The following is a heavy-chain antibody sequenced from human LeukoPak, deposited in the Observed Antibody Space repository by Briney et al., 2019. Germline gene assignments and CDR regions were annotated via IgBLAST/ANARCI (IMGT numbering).Heavy chain of an antibody. CDR2: IIPILGIA. CDR1: GGTFSSYA. V-gene: IGHV1-69*04. Sequence: GASVKVSCKASGGTFSSYAISWVRQAPGQGLEWMGRIIPILGIANYAQKFQGRVTITADKSTSTAYMELSSLRSEDTAVYYCARFGQWLVVEDYWGQGSLVTVSS. CDR3: ARFGQWLVVEDY. D-gene: IGHD6-19*01. J-gene: IGHJ4*02.